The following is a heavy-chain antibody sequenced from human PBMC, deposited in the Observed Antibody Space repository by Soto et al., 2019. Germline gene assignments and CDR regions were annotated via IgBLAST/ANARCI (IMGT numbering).Heavy chain of an antibody. Sequence: EVQVVESGGGLVQPGGSLRLSCSVSGFTISAYAMHWVRQAPGKGLQYVSSISSNAVSTYYPDSVKGRFTISRDNSKNTVYLQMTSLRAEDTAVYYCVKDRWVDYWGQGTLVTVSS. V-gene: IGHV3-64D*06. CDR3: VKDRWVDY. D-gene: IGHD1-26*01. CDR2: ISSNAVST. CDR1: GFTISAYA. J-gene: IGHJ4*02.